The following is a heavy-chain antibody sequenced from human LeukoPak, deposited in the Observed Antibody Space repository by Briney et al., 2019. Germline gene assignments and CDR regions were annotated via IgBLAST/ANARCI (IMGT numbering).Heavy chain of an antibody. Sequence: GGSLRLSCAASGFIFSSYGMHWVRQAPGKGLEWVAFIRYDGSDKYYADSVKGRFTISRDNSKNTLYLQTNSLRVEDTAVYYCAKVVDNLDYWGQGTLVTVSS. V-gene: IGHV3-30*02. D-gene: IGHD2-15*01. J-gene: IGHJ4*02. CDR1: GFIFSSYG. CDR3: AKVVDNLDY. CDR2: IRYDGSDK.